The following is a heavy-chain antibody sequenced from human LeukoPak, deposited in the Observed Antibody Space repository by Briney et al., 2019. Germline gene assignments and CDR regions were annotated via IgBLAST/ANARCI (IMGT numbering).Heavy chain of an antibody. Sequence: GGSLRLSCAASGFPFSNYAMHWVRQDPGKGPEWVAVIWYDGSDKYYGESLKGRFTISRDNSKNTLYLQMNSLRAEDSAVYYCARGPPGDFWTYDYYYYGMDVWGQGTTVTVSS. CDR1: GFPFSNYA. J-gene: IGHJ6*02. CDR3: ARGPPGDFWTYDYYYYGMDV. V-gene: IGHV3-33*01. D-gene: IGHD3/OR15-3a*01. CDR2: IWYDGSDK.